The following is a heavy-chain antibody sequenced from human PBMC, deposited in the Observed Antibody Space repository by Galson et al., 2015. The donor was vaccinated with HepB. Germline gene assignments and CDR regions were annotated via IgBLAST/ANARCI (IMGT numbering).Heavy chain of an antibody. Sequence: LSLTCTVSGGSISSTTYYWGWIRQPPGKGLEWIGSIYYSGSTNYNPSLKSRVTISVDTSKNQFSLKLSSVTAADTAVYYCVRQWGGYCSGGTCYSITDWGQGTLVTVSS. CDR2: IYYSGST. D-gene: IGHD2-15*01. CDR3: VRQWGGYCSGGTCYSITD. V-gene: IGHV4-39*01. CDR1: GGSISSTTYY. J-gene: IGHJ4*02.